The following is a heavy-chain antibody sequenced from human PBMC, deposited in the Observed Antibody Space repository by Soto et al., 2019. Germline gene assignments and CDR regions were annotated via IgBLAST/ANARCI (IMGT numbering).Heavy chain of an antibody. CDR3: AKGFTTVTNAFDI. CDR1: GFTFSSYG. CDR2: ISYGGSNK. Sequence: GGSLRLSCAASGFTFSSYGMHWVRQAPGKGLEWVAVISYGGSNKYYADSVKGRFTISRDNSKNTLYLQMNSLRAEDTAVYYCAKGFTTVTNAFDIWGQGTMVTVSS. D-gene: IGHD4-17*01. V-gene: IGHV3-30*18. J-gene: IGHJ3*02.